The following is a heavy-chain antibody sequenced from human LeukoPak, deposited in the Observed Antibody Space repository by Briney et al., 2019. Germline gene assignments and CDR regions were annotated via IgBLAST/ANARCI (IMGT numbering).Heavy chain of an antibody. V-gene: IGHV4-38-2*02. Sequence: PSETLSLTCTVSGYSISSGYYWGWIRQPPGKGLEWIVYIHYSGSTNYNPSLKSRVTMSVDTSKNQFSLRLSSVTAADTAVYYCARGLIRSGGSLQGLDYWGQGTLVTVSS. D-gene: IGHD2-15*01. J-gene: IGHJ4*02. CDR1: GYSISSGYY. CDR2: IHYSGST. CDR3: ARGLIRSGGSLQGLDY.